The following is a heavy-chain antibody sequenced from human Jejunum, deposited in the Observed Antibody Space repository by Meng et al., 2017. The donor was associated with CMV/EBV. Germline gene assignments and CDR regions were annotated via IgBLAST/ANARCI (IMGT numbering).Heavy chain of an antibody. J-gene: IGHJ4*02. D-gene: IGHD3-22*01. CDR1: GYTFTSYD. CDR2: INPNNGGA. V-gene: IGHV1-2*06. CDR3: ARDLSGYYSFVDY. Sequence: QVQLVCAGAEVKKPGASVKVSCKASGYTFTSYDINWVRQGTGQGLEWMGRINPNNGGANYAQQFQGRVTMTTDTSISTAYMELSRLRSDDTAVYYCARDLSGYYSFVDYWGQGTLVTVSS.